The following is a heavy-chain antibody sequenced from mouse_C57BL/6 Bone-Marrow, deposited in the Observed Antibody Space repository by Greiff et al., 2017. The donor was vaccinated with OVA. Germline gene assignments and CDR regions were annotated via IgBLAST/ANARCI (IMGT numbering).Heavy chain of an antibody. CDR1: GYTFTDYE. J-gene: IGHJ4*01. V-gene: IGHV1-15*01. CDR2: IDPENGGT. CDR3: TRYYDYDGYAMDY. Sequence: QVQLQQSGAELVRPGASVTLSCKASGYTFTDYEMHWVKQTPVHGLEWIGAIDPENGGTAYNQKFKGKAILTADKSSSTAYMELRSLTSEESAVYYCTRYYDYDGYAMDYGGQGTSVTVSS. D-gene: IGHD2-4*01.